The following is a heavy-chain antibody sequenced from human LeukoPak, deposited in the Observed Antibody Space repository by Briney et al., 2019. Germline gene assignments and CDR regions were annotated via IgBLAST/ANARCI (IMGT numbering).Heavy chain of an antibody. Sequence: GASVKVSCKASGYTFTGYYMHWVRQAPGQGLEWMGWINPNSGGTNYAQKFQGRVTMTRDTSISTAYTELSRLRSDDTAVYYCAREVAAAGKGDSAWFDPWGQGTLVTVSS. CDR3: AREVAAAGKGDSAWFDP. CDR2: INPNSGGT. D-gene: IGHD6-13*01. CDR1: GYTFTGYY. V-gene: IGHV1-2*02. J-gene: IGHJ5*02.